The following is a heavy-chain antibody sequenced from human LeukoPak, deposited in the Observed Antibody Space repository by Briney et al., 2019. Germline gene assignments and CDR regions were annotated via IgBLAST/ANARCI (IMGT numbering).Heavy chain of an antibody. D-gene: IGHD3-10*01. J-gene: IGHJ4*02. Sequence: GGSLRLSCAASGFTFDDYGMSWVRQAPGKGLEWVSAISGSGGSTYYADSVKGRFTISRDNSKNTRYLQMNSLRAEDTAVYYCAKDQVLWFGELLGEYYFDYWGQGTPVTVSS. CDR2: ISGSGGST. CDR1: GFTFDDYG. V-gene: IGHV3-23*01. CDR3: AKDQVLWFGELLGEYYFDY.